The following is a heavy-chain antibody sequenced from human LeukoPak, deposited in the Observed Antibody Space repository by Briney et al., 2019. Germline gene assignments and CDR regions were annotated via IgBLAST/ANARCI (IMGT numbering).Heavy chain of an antibody. Sequence: GASVKVSCKASGGTFSSYAISWVRQAPGQGLEWMGGIIPIFGTANYAQKFQGRVTITTDESTSTAYMELSSLRSEDTAVYYCAREGRDGYNWPYNWFDPWGQGTLVTVSS. V-gene: IGHV1-69*05. J-gene: IGHJ5*02. CDR2: IIPIFGTA. D-gene: IGHD5-24*01. CDR1: GGTFSSYA. CDR3: AREGRDGYNWPYNWFDP.